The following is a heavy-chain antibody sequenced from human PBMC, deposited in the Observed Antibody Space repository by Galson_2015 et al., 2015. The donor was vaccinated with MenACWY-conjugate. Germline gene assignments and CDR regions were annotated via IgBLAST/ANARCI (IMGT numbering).Heavy chain of an antibody. J-gene: IGHJ4*02. Sequence: SLRLSCAASGFTFSSFAMSWVRQAPGKGLEWVSAISGSAGNTYYADSVKGRFTISRDSSKNTLYLQMNSLRAEDTAIYYCAKEPYGVRYFEYWGQGTLVNVSS. CDR2: ISGSAGNT. V-gene: IGHV3-23*01. CDR3: AKEPYGVRYFEY. CDR1: GFTFSSFA. D-gene: IGHD4-17*01.